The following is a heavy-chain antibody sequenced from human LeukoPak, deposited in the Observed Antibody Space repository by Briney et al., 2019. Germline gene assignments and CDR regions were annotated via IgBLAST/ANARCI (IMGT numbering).Heavy chain of an antibody. CDR2: VNQGGTEK. Sequence: PGGSLRLSCAASGFTFSSQWMSWVRQAPGKGLEWVANVNQGGTEKYYVDSVKGRFTISRDNAENSLYLQMNSLKTEDTAVYYCTTNFYGSGPFDYWGQGTLVTVST. D-gene: IGHD3-10*01. CDR1: GFTFSSQW. J-gene: IGHJ4*02. V-gene: IGHV3-7*03. CDR3: TTNFYGSGPFDY.